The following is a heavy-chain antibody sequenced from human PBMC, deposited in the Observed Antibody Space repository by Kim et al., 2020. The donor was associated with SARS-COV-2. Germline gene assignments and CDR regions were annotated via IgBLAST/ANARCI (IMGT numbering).Heavy chain of an antibody. CDR3: ACGIRVTPNCFDP. Sequence: GGSLRLSCAVSGFSLSSNYMAWVRQTPGKGLEWVSLIDVGGTTYYADSVRGRFRISIDFSKSTLDLQMNSLTAEDTGVYYCACGIRVTPNCFDPWGQGTLVTVS. CDR1: GFSLSSNY. V-gene: IGHV3-53*01. CDR2: IDVGGTT. J-gene: IGHJ5*02.